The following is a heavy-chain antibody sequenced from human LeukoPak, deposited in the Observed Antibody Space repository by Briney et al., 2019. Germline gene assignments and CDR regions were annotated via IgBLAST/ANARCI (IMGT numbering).Heavy chain of an antibody. CDR2: IYSGGST. CDR3: ARAGCSSTSCYREGNWFDP. D-gene: IGHD2-2*02. V-gene: IGHV3-66*01. CDR1: GFTVSSNY. Sequence: GGSLRLSCAASGFTVSSNYMSWVRQPPGKGLEWVSFIYSGGSTYYEDSVKGRFTISTDNSKNTLYLQMNSLSAEDTAVYYCARAGCSSTSCYREGNWFDPWGQGTLVSVSS. J-gene: IGHJ5*02.